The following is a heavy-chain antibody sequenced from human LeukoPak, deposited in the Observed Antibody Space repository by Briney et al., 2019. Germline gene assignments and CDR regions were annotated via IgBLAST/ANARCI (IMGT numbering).Heavy chain of an antibody. CDR2: TYYRSGWNS. V-gene: IGHV6-1*01. Sequence: SPTLSLTCAISGDSVSSNTASWNWIRQSPSRGLEWLGSTYYRSGWNSDYAVSVKSRITINPDTSKNQFSLHLNSVTPEDTAVYYCARDPDSSYEWGPFDPWGQGTLVTVSS. D-gene: IGHD1-26*01. CDR1: GDSVSSNTAS. J-gene: IGHJ5*02. CDR3: ARDPDSSYEWGPFDP.